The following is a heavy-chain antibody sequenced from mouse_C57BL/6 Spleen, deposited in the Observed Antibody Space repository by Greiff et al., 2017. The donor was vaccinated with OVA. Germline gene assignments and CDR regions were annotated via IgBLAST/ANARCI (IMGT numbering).Heavy chain of an antibody. J-gene: IGHJ4*01. CDR1: GFTFSDYG. V-gene: IGHV5-17*01. Sequence: EVHLVESGGGLVKPGGSLKLSCAASGFTFSDYGMHWVRQAPEKGLEWVAYISSGSSTIYYADTVKGRFTISRDNAKNTLFLQMNSLRSEDTAMYYCAGGYDCYPDYWGQGTSVTVSS. CDR3: AGGYDCYPDY. CDR2: ISSGSSTI. D-gene: IGHD2-3*01.